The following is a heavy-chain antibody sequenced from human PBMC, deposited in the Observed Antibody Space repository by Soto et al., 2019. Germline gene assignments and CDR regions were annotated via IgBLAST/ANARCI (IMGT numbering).Heavy chain of an antibody. CDR3: SKGKSTGDLDCFDP. CDR1: GFTLNNYA. J-gene: IGHJ5*02. D-gene: IGHD7-27*01. V-gene: IGHV3-23*01. CDR2: MIGGRHGT. Sequence: GGSLRLSCAASGFTLNNYAVAWVRQAPGKGLEWGSTMIGGRHGTAYSDSVMGRFTVSRDNSKNSLYLQMNSLGAEDTAMYYCSKGKSTGDLDCFDPWGQGSLGTGSS.